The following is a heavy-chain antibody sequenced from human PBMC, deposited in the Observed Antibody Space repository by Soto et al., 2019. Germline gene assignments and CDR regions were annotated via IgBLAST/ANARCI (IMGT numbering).Heavy chain of an antibody. CDR3: ARVGLPGTTAVMVNQH. V-gene: IGHV3-48*02. CDR2: ISSTSSTI. CDR1: GFTFSTYS. J-gene: IGHJ1*01. D-gene: IGHD4-17*01. Sequence: EVHLVESGGGLVQPGGSLRLSCAASGFTFSTYSMNWVRQAPGKGLEGVSYISSTSSTIYYADSVKGPFTISRDNAKNSLYLQLNSLRDEDTAVYYCARVGLPGTTAVMVNQHWGQGTLVTVSS.